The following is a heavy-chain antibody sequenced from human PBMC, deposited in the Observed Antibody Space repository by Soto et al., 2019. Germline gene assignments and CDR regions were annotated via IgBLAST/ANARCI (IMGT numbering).Heavy chain of an antibody. CDR3: ARARRYYDFWSGRKWCGS. Sequence: GGSLRLSCAASGFTFSSYWMSWVRRAPGKGLEWVDNIKQGGSERYYVYSVKGRFLMCRDKAKNSLYLQMKCLSDEDTAVYYCARARRYYDFWSGRKWCGSWGQGTLVTVSS. J-gene: IGHJ5*01. CDR2: IKQGGSER. D-gene: IGHD3-3*01. V-gene: IGHV3-7*01. CDR1: GFTFSSYW.